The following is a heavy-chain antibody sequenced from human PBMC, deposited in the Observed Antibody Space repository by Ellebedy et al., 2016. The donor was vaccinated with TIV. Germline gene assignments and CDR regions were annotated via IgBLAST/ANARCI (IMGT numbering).Heavy chain of an antibody. CDR3: ATDGSYGDYRSPAHAFEF. D-gene: IGHD4-17*01. CDR1: GFSFSSYW. J-gene: IGHJ3*01. V-gene: IGHV3-7*01. CDR2: INQDGSEK. Sequence: GGSLRLSCAASGFSFSSYWMSWVRQTPGKGLEWVANINQDGSEKYYVDSVRGRFTISRDNAKNSLYLQMNSLGADDSAVYYCATDGSYGDYRSPAHAFEFWGQGTMVTVSS.